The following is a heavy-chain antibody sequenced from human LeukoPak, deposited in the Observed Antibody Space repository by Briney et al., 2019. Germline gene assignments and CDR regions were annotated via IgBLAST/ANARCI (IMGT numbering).Heavy chain of an antibody. CDR3: AGPNSSGGYAVDF. V-gene: IGHV5-51*01. Sequence: GESLKISCKGSGYSFPTYWIGWVRQMPGKGLEWMGIIYPGDSDTRYSPSFQGQVTISADQSISTAYLQWSSLKASDTAMYYCAGPNSSGGYAVDFWGQGTLVTVSS. CDR2: IYPGDSDT. J-gene: IGHJ4*02. CDR1: GYSFPTYW. D-gene: IGHD6-19*01.